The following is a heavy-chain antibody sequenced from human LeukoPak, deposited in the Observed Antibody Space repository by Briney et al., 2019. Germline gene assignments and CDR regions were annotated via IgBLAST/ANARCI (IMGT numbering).Heavy chain of an antibody. D-gene: IGHD3/OR15-3a*01. Sequence: GGSLRLSCEASGFTFSSYAMAWVRQAAGKGLEWVSSIRDRGDTTYYATSVKGRFTISRDNAKNSLYLQMNSLRAEDTAVYYCARGDWGVHWGQGTLVTVSS. J-gene: IGHJ4*02. CDR2: IRDRGDTT. CDR1: GFTFSSYA. CDR3: ARGDWGVH. V-gene: IGHV3-23*01.